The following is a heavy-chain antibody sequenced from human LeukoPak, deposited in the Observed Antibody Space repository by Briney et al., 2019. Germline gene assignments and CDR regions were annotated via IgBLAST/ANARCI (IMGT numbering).Heavy chain of an antibody. V-gene: IGHV4-39*01. CDR1: GGSISSSSYY. CDR2: IYYSGST. Sequence: PSETLSLTCTVSGGSISSSSYYWGWIRQPPGKGLEWIGSIYYSGSTYYNPSPKSRVTISVDTSKNQFSLKLSSVTAADTAVYYCARVYLAVADPWGQGTLVTVSS. CDR3: ARVYLAVADP. D-gene: IGHD6-19*01. J-gene: IGHJ5*02.